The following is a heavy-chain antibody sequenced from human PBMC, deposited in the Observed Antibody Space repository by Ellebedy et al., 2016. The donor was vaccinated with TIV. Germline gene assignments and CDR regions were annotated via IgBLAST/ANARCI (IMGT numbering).Heavy chain of an antibody. CDR2: ISYDGSNK. V-gene: IGHV3-30-3*02. D-gene: IGHD2-21*01. CDR3: AKYRIDSAAGRHFDS. J-gene: IGHJ4*02. CDR1: GFTFSSYA. Sequence: GGSLRLSCAASGFTFSSYAMHWVRQAPGKGLEWVAVISYDGSNKYYADSVKGRFTISRDNSKNTLYLHMNSLSAEDTAVYYCAKYRIDSAAGRHFDSWGQGTLVTVPS.